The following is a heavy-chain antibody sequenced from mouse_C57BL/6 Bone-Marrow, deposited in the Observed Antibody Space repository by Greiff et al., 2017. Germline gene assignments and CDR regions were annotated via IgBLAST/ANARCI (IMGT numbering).Heavy chain of an antibody. CDR3: ARYGNYWVYAMDY. J-gene: IGHJ4*01. CDR2: IDPSDSYT. CDR1: GYTFTSYW. V-gene: IGHV1-50*01. D-gene: IGHD2-1*01. Sequence: QVQLQQPGAELVKPGASVKLSCKASGYTFTSYWMQWVKQRPGQGLEWIGEIDPSDSYTNYNQKFKGKATLTVDTSSSTAYMQLSSLTSEDSAVYYCARYGNYWVYAMDYWGQGTSVTVSS.